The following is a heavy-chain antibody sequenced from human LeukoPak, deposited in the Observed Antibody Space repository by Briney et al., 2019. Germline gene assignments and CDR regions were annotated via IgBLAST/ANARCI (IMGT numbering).Heavy chain of an antibody. CDR1: GYTFTSYD. J-gene: IGHJ4*02. CDR3: ARGLDFQGEANFDY. D-gene: IGHD3-16*01. V-gene: IGHV1-8*01. Sequence: ASVKVSCKASGYTFTSYDINWVRQATGQGLEWMGWMNPNSGNTGYAQKFQGRATMTRNTSISTAYMELSSLRSEDTAVYYCARGLDFQGEANFDYWGQGTLVTVSS. CDR2: MNPNSGNT.